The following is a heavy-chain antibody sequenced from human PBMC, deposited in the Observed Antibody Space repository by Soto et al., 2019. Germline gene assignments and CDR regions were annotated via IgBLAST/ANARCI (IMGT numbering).Heavy chain of an antibody. Sequence: EVQLVESGGGLVHPGGSLRLSCAASGFTFSSHWMHWVRHVPGKQFVWVARINSYGSSTEYADSVKGRFTISRDNAKNMLYLQMKSLGDEDQAVYYCARDRPDVSDPSSLDQPMFDNWGQGILVTVSS. V-gene: IGHV3-74*03. J-gene: IGHJ4*02. CDR2: INSYGSST. CDR3: ARDRPDVSDPSSLDQPMFDN. D-gene: IGHD3-16*01. CDR1: GFTFSSHW.